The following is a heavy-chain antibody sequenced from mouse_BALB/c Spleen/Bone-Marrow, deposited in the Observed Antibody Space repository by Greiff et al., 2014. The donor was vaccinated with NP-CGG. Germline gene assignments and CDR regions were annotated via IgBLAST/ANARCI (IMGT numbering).Heavy chain of an antibody. CDR1: GFSFTNSG. V-gene: IGHV2-9*02. J-gene: IGHJ4*01. CDR2: IWADGST. CDR3: ARITTATGAMDY. D-gene: IGHD1-2*01. Sequence: VMLVESGPGLVAPSQSVSITCAVSGFSFTNSGVHWVRQPPGKGLEWLGVIWADGSTNYNSALMSRLSISKDNSKSQVFFKMNSLQTDDTAMYYCARITTATGAMDYWGQGTSVTVSP.